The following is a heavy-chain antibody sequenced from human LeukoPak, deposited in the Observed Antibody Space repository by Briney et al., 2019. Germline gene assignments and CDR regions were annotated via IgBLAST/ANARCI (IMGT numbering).Heavy chain of an antibody. V-gene: IGHV4-34*01. CDR3: ARGGSYYDFWSGRAPFTP. D-gene: IGHD3-3*01. Sequence: PSETLSLTCVVYGGSLSDYYWSWIRQPPGKGLEWIGEINHSGSTNYNPSLKSRVTISVDTSKNQFSLKLSSVTAADTAVCHCARGGSYYDFWSGRAPFTPWGQGTLVTVSS. CDR1: GGSLSDYY. J-gene: IGHJ4*02. CDR2: INHSGST.